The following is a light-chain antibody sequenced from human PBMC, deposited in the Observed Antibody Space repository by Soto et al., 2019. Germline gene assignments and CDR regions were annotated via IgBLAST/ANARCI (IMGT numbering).Light chain of an antibody. V-gene: IGKV2-28*01. J-gene: IGKJ1*01. CDR1: QSLLYSNGFNC. Sequence: DIVMTQSPLSLPVTPGELASISCRSSQSLLYSNGFNCLDWYLQKPGQSPQLLIYMGSYRASGVHVRFSDSGSGTDFTLEISRVEAEDVGVYYCMQALQTPWTFGQGTKVEIK. CDR2: MGS. CDR3: MQALQTPWT.